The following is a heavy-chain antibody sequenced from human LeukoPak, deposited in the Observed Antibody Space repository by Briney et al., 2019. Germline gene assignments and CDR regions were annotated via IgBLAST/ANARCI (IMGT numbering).Heavy chain of an antibody. V-gene: IGHV3-11*05. CDR3: AKGRDPYHRLLWFGELLLDY. Sequence: PGGSLRLSCAASGFTFSDYYMSWIRQAPGKGLEWVSYISSSSSYTNYADSVKGRFTISRDNAKNSLYLQMNSLRAEDTAVYYCAKGRDPYHRLLWFGELLLDYWGQGTLVTVSS. D-gene: IGHD3-10*01. CDR2: ISSSSSYT. J-gene: IGHJ4*02. CDR1: GFTFSDYY.